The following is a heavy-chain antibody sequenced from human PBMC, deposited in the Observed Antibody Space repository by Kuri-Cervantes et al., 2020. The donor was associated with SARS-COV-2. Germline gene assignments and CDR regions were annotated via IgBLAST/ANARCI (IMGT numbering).Heavy chain of an antibody. Sequence: GESLKISCAASGFTFSSYWMSWVRQAPGKGLEWVANIKQDGSEKYYVDSVKGRFTISRDNAKNSLYLQMNSLRAADTAVYYCARFTRPLWYYDSSGCADYWGQGTLVTVSS. CDR3: ARFTRPLWYYDSSGCADY. CDR1: GFTFSSYW. D-gene: IGHD3-22*01. J-gene: IGHJ4*02. V-gene: IGHV3-7*01. CDR2: IKQDGSEK.